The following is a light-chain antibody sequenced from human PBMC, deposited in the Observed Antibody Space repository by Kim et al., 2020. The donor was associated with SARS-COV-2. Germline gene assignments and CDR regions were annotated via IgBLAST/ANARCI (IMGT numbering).Light chain of an antibody. J-gene: IGKJ2*01. Sequence: DIVMTQSSDSLAVSLGDRATINCKSSQSVLCSSNNKDCLAWYQHKPGQPPKVLIYWASTRESGVPDRFSGSGSGTDFTLTISGLQAEDVAVYYCQQYSSSPYTFGRGTKVDIK. CDR2: WAS. CDR3: QQYSSSPYT. V-gene: IGKV4-1*01. CDR1: QSVLCSSNNKDC.